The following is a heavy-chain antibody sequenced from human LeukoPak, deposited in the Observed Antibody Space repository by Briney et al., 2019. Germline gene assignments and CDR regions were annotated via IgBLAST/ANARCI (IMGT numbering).Heavy chain of an antibody. CDR1: GFTISSYV. Sequence: PGRSLRLSCAASGFTISSYVVNWVRQAPGKRLEWVAVIWYDGSNKYYEDSVKGRFTISRDNSKNTVYLQMNSLRAEDTAVYYCAKGADGSKSSYNLFHDRVEETLVTVSS. V-gene: IGHV3-33*06. J-gene: IGHJ4*02. D-gene: IGHD5-18*01. CDR3: AKGADGSKSSYNLFHD. CDR2: IWYDGSNK.